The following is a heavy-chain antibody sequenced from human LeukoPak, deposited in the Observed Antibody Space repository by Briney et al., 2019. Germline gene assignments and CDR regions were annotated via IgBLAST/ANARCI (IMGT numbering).Heavy chain of an antibody. CDR3: TRQMTTTRLFDS. J-gene: IGHJ4*02. Sequence: GRSLRVSCAASGFSFSDYVFHWVRQSPDKGLEWVALIGSNGSKKYYSDSVQGRFTISRDNSKNTLFLEMNSLREDDSAVYYCTRQMTTTRLFDSWGQGTLVIVSS. CDR2: IGSNGSKK. D-gene: IGHD1-14*01. V-gene: IGHV3-30*04. CDR1: GFSFSDYV.